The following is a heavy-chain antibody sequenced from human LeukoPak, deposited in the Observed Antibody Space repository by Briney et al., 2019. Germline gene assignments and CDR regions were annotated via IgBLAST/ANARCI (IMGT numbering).Heavy chain of an antibody. J-gene: IGHJ4*02. CDR1: GGSISSSSYY. Sequence: SETLSLTCTVSGGSISSSSYYWGWIRQPPGKGLEWIGSIYYSGNTYYNPSLKSRVTISVDTSKNQFSLKLSSVTAADTPVYYCARTYYYDSSGYPIWASLGYWGQGTLVTVSS. V-gene: IGHV4-39*01. D-gene: IGHD3-22*01. CDR3: ARTYYYDSSGYPIWASLGY. CDR2: IYYSGNT.